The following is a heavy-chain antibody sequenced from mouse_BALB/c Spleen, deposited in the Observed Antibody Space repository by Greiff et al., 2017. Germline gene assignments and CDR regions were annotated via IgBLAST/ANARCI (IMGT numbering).Heavy chain of an antibody. V-gene: IGHV5-12-1*01. J-gene: IGHJ3*01. Sequence: EVKVVESGGGLVKPGGSLKLSCAASGFAFSSYDMSWVRQTPEKRLEWVAYISSGGGSTYYPDTVKGRFTISRDNAKNTLYLQMSSLKSEDTAMYYCARLGYDYDSWFAYWGQGTLVTVSA. CDR3: ARLGYDYDSWFAY. D-gene: IGHD2-4*01. CDR1: GFAFSSYD. CDR2: ISSGGGST.